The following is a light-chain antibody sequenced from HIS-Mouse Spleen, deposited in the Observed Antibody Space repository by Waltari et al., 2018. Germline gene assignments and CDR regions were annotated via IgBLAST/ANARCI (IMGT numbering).Light chain of an antibody. V-gene: IGLV2-11*01. CDR3: CSYAGSYTLV. CDR2: DVS. Sequence: QSALTQPRSVSGSPGQSVTISCTGTISDVGGYNYVSWYQQHPGKAPKLMIYDVSKRPSGFPDRFPGSKSGNTASLTISGLQAEDEADYYCCSYAGSYTLVFGGGTKLTVL. J-gene: IGLJ2*01. CDR1: ISDVGGYNY.